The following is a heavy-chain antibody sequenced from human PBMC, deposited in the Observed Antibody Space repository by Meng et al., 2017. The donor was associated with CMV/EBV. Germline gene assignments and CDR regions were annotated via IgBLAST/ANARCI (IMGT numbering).Heavy chain of an antibody. J-gene: IGHJ4*02. D-gene: IGHD2-21*01. CDR2: IKSKTDGGTT. CDR3: TTEGVRDCGGDCWAGTSY. CDR1: GFTSSTAW. Sequence: GGSLRLSCAASGFTSSTAWLTWVRQAPGKGRGWVCRIKSKTDGGTTDYAAPVKGRFTISREDSKNTLYLQMNSLKTEDTAVYYCTTEGVRDCGGDCWAGTSYWGQGTLVTVSS. V-gene: IGHV3-15*01.